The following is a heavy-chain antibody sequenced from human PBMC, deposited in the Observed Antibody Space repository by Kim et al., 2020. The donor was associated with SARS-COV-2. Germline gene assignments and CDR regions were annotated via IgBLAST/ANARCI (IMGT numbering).Heavy chain of an antibody. Sequence: GGSLRLSCAASGSTFSKHGMHWVRQAPGKGLEWVAVISYDGSDKYYADSVKGRFTISRDNSKNTLYLQMKSLRVEDTAVYYCAKVSSAESENCLYSCG. V-gene: IGHV3-30*18. CDR2: ISYDGSDK. J-gene: IGHJ5*01. CDR3: AKVSSAESENCLYS. CDR1: GSTFSKHG.